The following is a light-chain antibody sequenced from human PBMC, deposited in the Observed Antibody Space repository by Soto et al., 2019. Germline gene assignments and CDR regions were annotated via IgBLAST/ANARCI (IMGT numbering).Light chain of an antibody. V-gene: IGLV2-14*01. CDR3: NSYTSTNPYV. CDR1: STDVGGYNY. J-gene: IGLJ1*01. Sequence: QSALTQPASVSGSPGQSITISCTGTSTDVGGYNYVSWYQQHPGKAPKLMIYDVSNRPSGVSNRFSGSKFGNTASLTISGLQAEDEADYYCNSYTSTNPYVFGTGTKVTVL. CDR2: DVS.